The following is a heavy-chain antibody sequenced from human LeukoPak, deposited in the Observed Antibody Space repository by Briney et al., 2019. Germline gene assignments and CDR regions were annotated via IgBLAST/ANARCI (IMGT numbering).Heavy chain of an antibody. V-gene: IGHV3-23*01. CDR2: ITGGGGNT. CDR3: AKDRDNREWYKDAFHI. J-gene: IGHJ3*02. CDR1: GFTFSSYA. D-gene: IGHD3-3*01. Sequence: PGGSLRLSCEASGFTFSSYAMSWVRQAPGRGLEWVSAITGGGGNTYYADSVKGRFTISRDNSKNTLYLQMNSLRVEDTALYYCAKDRDNREWYKDAFHIWGLGTMVTVSS.